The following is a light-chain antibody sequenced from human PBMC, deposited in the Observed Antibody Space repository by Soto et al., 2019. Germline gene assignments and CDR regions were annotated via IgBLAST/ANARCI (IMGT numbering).Light chain of an antibody. CDR1: QVIITW. Sequence: DIQMTQSPSDVSASEGDRVTITCRASQVIITWLPWFQQKPGKAQRLLIYSASTLQRRVPSRFSGSGSGTELTLIINRMPHEDVATYFCHQSDSFPFTFGPGTKVDV. J-gene: IGKJ3*01. V-gene: IGKV1-12*01. CDR2: SAS. CDR3: HQSDSFPFT.